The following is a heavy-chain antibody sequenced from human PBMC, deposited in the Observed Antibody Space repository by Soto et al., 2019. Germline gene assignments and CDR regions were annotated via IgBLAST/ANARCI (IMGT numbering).Heavy chain of an antibody. CDR3: ASQLSTGNRY. V-gene: IGHV3-48*01. D-gene: IGHD1-1*01. CDR1: GFTFSSCA. J-gene: IGHJ4*02. Sequence: GGSLRLSCAASGFTFSSCAMNWVRQAPGKGLEWVSSISSSNTIYYADSVKGRFTISRDNAKNSLYLQMNSLRAEDTAVYYCASQLSTGNRYWGQGTLVTVSS. CDR2: ISSSNTI.